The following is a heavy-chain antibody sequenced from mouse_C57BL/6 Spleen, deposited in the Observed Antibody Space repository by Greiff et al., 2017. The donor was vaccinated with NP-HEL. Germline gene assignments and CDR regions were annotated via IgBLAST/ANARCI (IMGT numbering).Heavy chain of an antibody. CDR2: IHPNSGST. D-gene: IGHD2-5*01. J-gene: IGHJ1*03. Sequence: QVQLQQPGAELVKPGASVKLSCKASGYTFTSYWMHWVKQRPGQGLEWIGMIHPNSGSTNYNEKFKSKATLTVDKSSSTAYMQLSSLTSEDSAVYYCATTCYSNYWYFDVWGTGTTVTVSS. V-gene: IGHV1-64*01. CDR1: GYTFTSYW. CDR3: ATTCYSNYWYFDV.